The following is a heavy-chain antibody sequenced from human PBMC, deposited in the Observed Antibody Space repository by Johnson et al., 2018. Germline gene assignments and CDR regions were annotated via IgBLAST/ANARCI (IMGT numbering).Heavy chain of an antibody. D-gene: IGHD2-2*01. CDR2: ISYDGSNK. J-gene: IGHJ6*03. CDR3: ASCSSTSCPTHYYYYYMDV. CDR1: GFTFSSYG. Sequence: QVQLVESGGGVVQXGRSLRLSCAASGFTFSSYGMHWVRQAPGKGLEWVAVISYDGSNKYYADSVKGRFTLSRDNAKNTPYLQMNSLRAEDTAVYYCASCSSTSCPTHYYYYYMDVWGKGTTVTVSS. V-gene: IGHV3-30*03.